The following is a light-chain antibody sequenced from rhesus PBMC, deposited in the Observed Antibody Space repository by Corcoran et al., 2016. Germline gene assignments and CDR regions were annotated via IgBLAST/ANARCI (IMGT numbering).Light chain of an antibody. V-gene: IGKV1-46*01. CDR3: KQYYSDPYT. CDR1: QSFSSS. J-gene: IGKJ2*01. CDR2: SAS. Sequence: DIQMTQSPSSLSASVGDTVTITCRASQSFSSSLAWYQQKPGKAPKLLISSASSLQSGVPSRFSGSKSGTDFTLTISSMQTEDVASYYCKQYYSDPYTFGQWTKVEIK.